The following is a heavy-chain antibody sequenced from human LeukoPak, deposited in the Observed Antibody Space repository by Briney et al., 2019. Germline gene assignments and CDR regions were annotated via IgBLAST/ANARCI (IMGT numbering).Heavy chain of an antibody. D-gene: IGHD3-22*01. V-gene: IGHV1-2*02. CDR2: INPNSGGT. J-gene: IGHJ4*02. Sequence: GASVKVSCKASGYTFTGYYMHWVRQAPGQGLEWMGWINPNSGGTNYALKFQGRVTMTRDTSISTAYMELSRLRSDDTAVYYCARVDGYYDSSGYYYFLDYWGQGTLVTVSS. CDR1: GYTFTGYY. CDR3: ARVDGYYDSSGYYYFLDY.